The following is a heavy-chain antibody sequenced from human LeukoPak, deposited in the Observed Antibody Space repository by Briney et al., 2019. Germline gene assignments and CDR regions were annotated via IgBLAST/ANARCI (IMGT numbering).Heavy chain of an antibody. J-gene: IGHJ5*02. D-gene: IGHD2-15*01. V-gene: IGHV4-39*07. CDR2: IYWSGST. CDR1: GGSISSSSYY. Sequence: SETLSLTCTVSGGSISSSSYYWGWIRQPPGKGLEWIGSIYWSGSTSYNPSLKSRVTISVDTSKNQFSLELSSVTAADTAVYYCARSTDIVVVVAATPIGFDPWGQGTLVTVSS. CDR3: ARSTDIVVVVAATPIGFDP.